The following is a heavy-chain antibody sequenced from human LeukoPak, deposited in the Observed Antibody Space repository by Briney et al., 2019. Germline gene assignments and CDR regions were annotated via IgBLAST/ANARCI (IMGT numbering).Heavy chain of an antibody. V-gene: IGHV3-23*01. Sequence: PGGSLRLPCAASGFTFSSYAMSWVRQAPGKGLEWVSSISGSGYRTYYAHSVKGRFTISRDNPKNTLYLQMNSLRAEDTAVYYCAKGGLMTTVDYWGQGTLVTVSS. CDR2: ISGSGYRT. CDR3: AKGGLMTTVDY. J-gene: IGHJ4*02. D-gene: IGHD4-17*01. CDR1: GFTFSSYA.